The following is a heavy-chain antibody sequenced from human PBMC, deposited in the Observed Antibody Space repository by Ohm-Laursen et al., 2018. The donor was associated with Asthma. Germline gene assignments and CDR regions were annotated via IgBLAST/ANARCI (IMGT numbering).Heavy chain of an antibody. J-gene: IGHJ6*02. Sequence: GASVKVSCKASGYTFTGYSMHWVRQAPGQGLEWMGRINPNSGGTNYAQKFQGRVTMTRDTSISTAYMELSRLRSDDTAVYYCARWFRGSYYGMDVWGQGTTVTVSS. CDR1: GYTFTGYS. D-gene: IGHD3-10*01. V-gene: IGHV1-2*06. CDR2: INPNSGGT. CDR3: ARWFRGSYYGMDV.